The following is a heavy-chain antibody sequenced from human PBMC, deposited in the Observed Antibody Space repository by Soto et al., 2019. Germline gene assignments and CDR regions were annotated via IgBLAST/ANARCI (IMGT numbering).Heavy chain of an antibody. Sequence: QVQLVQSGAEVKKTGSSVKVSCKASGGTFSIYGFSWVRQAPGQGPEWIGGIIPILTTTNYAQKFHGRVTIVADESTTTVDMELSSQKSADTAVYYCATLVGIAPTGEDGMDVWGQGTSVTVSS. CDR1: GGTFSIYG. V-gene: IGHV1-69*01. J-gene: IGHJ6*02. CDR3: ATLVGIAPTGEDGMDV. D-gene: IGHD2-8*02. CDR2: IIPILTTT.